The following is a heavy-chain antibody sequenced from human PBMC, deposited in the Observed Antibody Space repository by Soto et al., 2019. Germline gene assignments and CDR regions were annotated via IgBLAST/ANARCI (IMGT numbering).Heavy chain of an antibody. J-gene: IGHJ4*02. CDR3: AGASDDRRPRMVAGFDY. D-gene: IGHD6-19*01. V-gene: IGHV1-69*01. CDR1: GGTFSSYA. CDR2: IIPIFGTA. Sequence: QVQLVQSGAEVKKPGSSVKVSCKASGGTFSSYAISWVRQAPGQGLEWMGGIIPIFGTANYAQKFQGRVKVYPDETQNKGYMGLRSLGSEDKAVYLRAGASDDRRPRMVAGFDYWGQGTLVTVSS.